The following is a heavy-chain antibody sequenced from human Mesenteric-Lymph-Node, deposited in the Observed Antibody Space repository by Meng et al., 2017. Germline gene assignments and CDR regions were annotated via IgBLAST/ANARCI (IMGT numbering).Heavy chain of an antibody. CDR2: IYTSGST. CDR3: ARDRTTGRYFDY. CDR1: GGSISSYY. Sequence: QVQLTESGPGLVKPSETLSLTCTVSGGSISSYYWSWIRQPAGKGLEWIGRIYTSGSTYYNPSLRSRVTISVDTSKNQFSLKLSSVTAADTAVYYCARDRTTGRYFDYWGQGTLVTVSS. J-gene: IGHJ4*02. D-gene: IGHD4-11*01. V-gene: IGHV4-4*07.